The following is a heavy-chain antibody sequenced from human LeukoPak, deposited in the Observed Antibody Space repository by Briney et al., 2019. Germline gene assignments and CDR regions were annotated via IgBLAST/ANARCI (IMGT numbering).Heavy chain of an antibody. V-gene: IGHV3-48*03. J-gene: IGHJ4*02. D-gene: IGHD6-19*01. CDR1: GFTFSSYE. CDR2: ISSSGSTI. Sequence: GGSLRLSCAASGFTFSSYEMNWVRQAPGKGLEWVSYISSSGSTIYYADSVKGRFTISRDNAKNSLYLQMNGLRAEDTAVYYCARESEGGWVDYWGQGTLVTVSS. CDR3: ARESEGGWVDY.